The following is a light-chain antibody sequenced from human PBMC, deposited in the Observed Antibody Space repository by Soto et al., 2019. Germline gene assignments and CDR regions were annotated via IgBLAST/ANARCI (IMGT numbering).Light chain of an antibody. J-gene: IGKJ2*01. V-gene: IGKV3-11*01. CDR3: QQRGYT. Sequence: EIVLTQSPATLSLSPGERATLSCRASQSVSSYLAWYQQKPGQAPRLLIYDASSRATGIPARFSGSGSGTDFTLTLSRLEPEDFAVYYCQQRGYTFGQGTKLEIK. CDR1: QSVSSY. CDR2: DAS.